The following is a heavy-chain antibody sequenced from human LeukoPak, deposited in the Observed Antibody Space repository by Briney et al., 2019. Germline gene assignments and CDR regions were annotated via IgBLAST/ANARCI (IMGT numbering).Heavy chain of an antibody. J-gene: IGHJ6*03. CDR3: ARDIRGALYYYYMDV. V-gene: IGHV3-66*02. CDR1: GFTVSSNY. D-gene: IGHD1-26*01. CDR2: IYSGGST. Sequence: PGGSLRLSCAASGFTVSSNYMSWVRQAPGKGLEWVSVIYSGGSTYYADSVKGRFTISRDNSKNTLYLQMNSLRAEDTAVYYCARDIRGALYYYYMDVRGKGTTVTVSS.